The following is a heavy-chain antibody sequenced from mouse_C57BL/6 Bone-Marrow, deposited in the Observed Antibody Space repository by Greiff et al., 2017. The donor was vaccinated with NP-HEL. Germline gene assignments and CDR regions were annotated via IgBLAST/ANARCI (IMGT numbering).Heavy chain of an antibody. V-gene: IGHV1-69*01. J-gene: IGHJ4*01. D-gene: IGHD2-2*01. CDR2: IDPSDSYT. CDR3: ARRFDGYDDAMDY. CDR1: GYTFTSYW. Sequence: QVQLQQPGAELVMPGASVKLSCKASGYTFTSYWMHWVKQRPGQGLEWIGEIDPSDSYTNYNQKFKGKSTLTVDKSSSTAYMQLSSLTSEDSAVYYCARRFDGYDDAMDYWGQGTSVTVSA.